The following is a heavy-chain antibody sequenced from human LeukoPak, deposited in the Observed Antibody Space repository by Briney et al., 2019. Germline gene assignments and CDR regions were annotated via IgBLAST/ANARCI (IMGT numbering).Heavy chain of an antibody. D-gene: IGHD3-22*01. V-gene: IGHV3-23*01. Sequence: GGSLRLSCAASGFTFSSYAMNWVRQAPGKGLEWVSGIISSGGSTYYADPVKGRFTISRDNSKNTLYLQMNSLRAEDTAVYYCAKVRMITMIAYDAFDIWGQGTMVTVSS. CDR1: GFTFSSYA. CDR3: AKVRMITMIAYDAFDI. J-gene: IGHJ3*02. CDR2: IISSGGST.